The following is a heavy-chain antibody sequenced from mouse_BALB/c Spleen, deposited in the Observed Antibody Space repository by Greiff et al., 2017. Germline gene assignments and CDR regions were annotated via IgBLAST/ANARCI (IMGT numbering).Heavy chain of an antibody. D-gene: IGHD1-1*01. Sequence: VKLQESGAELVRPGVSVKISCKGSGYTFTDYAMHWVKQSHAKSLEWIGVISTYYGDASYNQKFKGKATMTVDKSSSTAYMELARLTSEDSAIYYCARGGYGSSYNILFDYWGQGTTLTVSS. CDR2: ISTYYGDA. CDR1: GYTFTDYA. J-gene: IGHJ2*01. CDR3: ARGGYGSSYNILFDY. V-gene: IGHV1S137*01.